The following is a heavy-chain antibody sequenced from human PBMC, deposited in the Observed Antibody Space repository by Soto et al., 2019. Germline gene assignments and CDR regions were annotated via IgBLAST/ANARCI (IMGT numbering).Heavy chain of an antibody. V-gene: IGHV4-39*01. Sequence: QLQLQESGPGLVKPSETLSLTCTVSGASITSGNYYWGWIRQAPGKGLQWIGSSSYTGNTYFNPPLKSRVTISVDPSKNQFSLSLTSVTAADTAVYYCARPDSSSCAAPFGSWGHGTLVTVSS. CDR3: ARPDSSSCAAPFGS. D-gene: IGHD6-13*01. CDR2: SSYTGNT. CDR1: GASITSGNYY. J-gene: IGHJ4*01.